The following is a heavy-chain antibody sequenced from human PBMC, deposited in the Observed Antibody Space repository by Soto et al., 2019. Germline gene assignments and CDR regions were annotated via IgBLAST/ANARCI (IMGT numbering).Heavy chain of an antibody. Sequence: ASVKVSCKASGYTFTSYGISWVRQAPGQGLEWMGWISAYNGNTNYAQKLQGRVTMTTDTSTSTAYMELRSLRSDDTAVYYCARDRPATSYYYYSMDVWGKGTTVTVSS. J-gene: IGHJ6*03. D-gene: IGHD6-25*01. CDR2: ISAYNGNT. V-gene: IGHV1-18*01. CDR3: ARDRPATSYYYYSMDV. CDR1: GYTFTSYG.